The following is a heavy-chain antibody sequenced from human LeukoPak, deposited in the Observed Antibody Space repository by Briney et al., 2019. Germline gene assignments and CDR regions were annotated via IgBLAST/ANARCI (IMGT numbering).Heavy chain of an antibody. CDR2: ISYEGSNK. V-gene: IGHV3-30*18. D-gene: IGHD3-22*01. J-gene: IGHJ4*02. Sequence: PGGSLRLSCAASGLTFSSYGMLWVRQAPGKGLEWVAVISYEGSNKYYADSVKGRFTISRDNSKNTLYLQRNSLRAEDTAVYDCAKLGITMIVWYYFDYWGQGTLVTVSS. CDR3: AKLGITMIVWYYFDY. CDR1: GLTFSSYG.